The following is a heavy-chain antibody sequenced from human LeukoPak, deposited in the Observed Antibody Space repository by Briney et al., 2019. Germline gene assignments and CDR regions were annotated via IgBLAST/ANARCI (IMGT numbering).Heavy chain of an antibody. Sequence: SVKVSCKASGGTFSSYAISWVRQAPGQGLEWMGRIIPIFGIANYAQKFQGRVTITADKSTSTAYMELSSLGSEDTAVYYCARDRLDLSFGVIKGWFDPWGQGTLVTVSS. V-gene: IGHV1-69*04. CDR2: IIPIFGIA. CDR1: GGTFSSYA. J-gene: IGHJ5*02. D-gene: IGHD3-3*01. CDR3: ARDRLDLSFGVIKGWFDP.